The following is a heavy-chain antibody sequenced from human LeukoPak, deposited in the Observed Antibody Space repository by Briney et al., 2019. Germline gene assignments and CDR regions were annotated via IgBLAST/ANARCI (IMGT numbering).Heavy chain of an antibody. J-gene: IGHJ4*02. D-gene: IGHD6-19*01. V-gene: IGHV3-30*14. CDR2: ISYDGSNK. Sequence: PGGSLRLSCAASGFTFSSYAMHWVRQAPGKGLEWVAVISYDGSNKYYADSVKGRFTISRDNSKNTLYLQMDGLRVEDTAVYCFAKVGAVAAVDYWGQGTLVTVSS. CDR1: GFTFSSYA. CDR3: AKVGAVAAVDY.